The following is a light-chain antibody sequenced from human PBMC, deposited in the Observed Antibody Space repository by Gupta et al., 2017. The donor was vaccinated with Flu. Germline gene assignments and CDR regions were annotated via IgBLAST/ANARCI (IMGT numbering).Light chain of an antibody. CDR1: SSKIGTNT. CDR2: CTN. CDR3: EAWDDRRNGPKV. V-gene: IGLV1-44*01. Sequence: QSVLTQPPPASGTPGQRVTISCFGSSSKIGTNTVSWNQQFPGTDPRIIISCTNQRPSGAPARVFGSKSVTSAAIAISGLPAAEEASYYCEAWDDRRNGPKVFGGGTTLTVL. J-gene: IGLJ3*02.